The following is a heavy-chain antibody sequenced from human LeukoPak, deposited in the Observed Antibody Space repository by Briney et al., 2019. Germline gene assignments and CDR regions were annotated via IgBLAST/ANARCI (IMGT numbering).Heavy chain of an antibody. CDR3: AREIQDNWSTHYYYYYGMDV. V-gene: IGHV3-7*03. CDR1: GFNFRDYW. D-gene: IGHD1-20*01. Sequence: GGSLRLSYAASGFNFRDYWMDWVRQAPGKGLEWVGHIKSDGSAQYYVDSVKGRFSISRDNAENAVYLQMNSLRAEDTAVYYCAREIQDNWSTHYYYYYGMDVWGQGTTVTVSS. CDR2: IKSDGSAQ. J-gene: IGHJ6*02.